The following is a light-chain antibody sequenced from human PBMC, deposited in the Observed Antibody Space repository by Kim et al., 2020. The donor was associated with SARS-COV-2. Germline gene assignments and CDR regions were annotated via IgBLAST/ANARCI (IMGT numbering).Light chain of an antibody. CDR2: QDT. J-gene: IGLJ2*01. CDR1: TLGDKY. V-gene: IGLV3-1*01. Sequence: VSPGKTASITCSGDTLGDKYASWYQQKPGQSPLLVIYQDTKRPSGIPERFSGSNSGNTATLTISGTQPLDEADYYCQAWDSSTVVFGGGTQLTVL. CDR3: QAWDSSTVV.